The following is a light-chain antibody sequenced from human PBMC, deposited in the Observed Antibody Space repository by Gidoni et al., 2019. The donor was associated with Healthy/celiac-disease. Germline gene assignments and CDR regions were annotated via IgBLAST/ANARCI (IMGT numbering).Light chain of an antibody. CDR3: QQSNSTPRT. J-gene: IGKJ1*01. Sequence: DIQMTQSPSSLSASVGDRVTITCRASQSISSYLNWYQQKPGKAPKLLIYDASSLESGVPSRFSGSGSGTEFTLTISSLQPEDFATYYCQQSNSTPRTFGQGTKVEIK. CDR2: DAS. CDR1: QSISSY. V-gene: IGKV1-39*01.